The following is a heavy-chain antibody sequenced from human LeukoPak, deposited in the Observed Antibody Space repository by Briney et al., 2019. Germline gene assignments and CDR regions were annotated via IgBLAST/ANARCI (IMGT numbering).Heavy chain of an antibody. CDR3: ALFPLDGMDV. CDR2: IYYSGST. J-gene: IGHJ6*02. Sequence: SETLSLTCTVSGGSISSSSYSWGWIRQPPGKGLEWIGSIYYSGSTYYNPSLKSRVTISVDTSKNQFSLKLSSVTAADTAVYYCALFPLDGMDVWGQGTTVTVSS. D-gene: IGHD2-21*01. V-gene: IGHV4-39*01. CDR1: GGSISSSSYS.